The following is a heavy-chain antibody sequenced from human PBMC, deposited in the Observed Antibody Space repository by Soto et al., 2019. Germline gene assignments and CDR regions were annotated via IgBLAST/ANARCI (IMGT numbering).Heavy chain of an antibody. J-gene: IGHJ6*02. CDR2: MNPSIGNT. D-gene: IGHD6-13*01. V-gene: IGHV1-8*01. Sequence: ASVKVSCKASGYTFTNYDINWVRQATGQGLEWMGWMNPSIGNTGYAQKFQGRVTITTDESISAAYMELSSLRSEDTAVYYCARDRIAAAGTYYYYGMDVWGQGTTVTVSS. CDR3: ARDRIAAAGTYYYYGMDV. CDR1: GYTFTNYD.